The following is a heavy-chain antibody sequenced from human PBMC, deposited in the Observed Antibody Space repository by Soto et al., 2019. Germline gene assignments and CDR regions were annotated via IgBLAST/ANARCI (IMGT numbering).Heavy chain of an antibody. CDR1: GVGVSSTRAA. J-gene: IGHJ4*02. D-gene: IGHD1-26*01. CDR2: TYYRSKWYN. Sequence: TLLLTCAISGVGVSSTRAAWSWLRHSPSRGLEWLGRTYYRSKWYNDYAVSVKSRITINPDTSKNQFSLQLNSVTPEDTAVYYCAREGHSGSYYGYWGQGTLVTVSS. V-gene: IGHV6-1*01. CDR3: AREGHSGSYYGY.